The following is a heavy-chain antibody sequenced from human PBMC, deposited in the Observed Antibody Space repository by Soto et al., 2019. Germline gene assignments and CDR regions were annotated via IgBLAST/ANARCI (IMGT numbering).Heavy chain of an antibody. J-gene: IGHJ6*02. V-gene: IGHV3-21*01. CDR1: GFTFSSYS. D-gene: IGHD3-9*01. CDR2: ISSSSSYI. Sequence: GGSLRLSCAASGFTFSSYSMNWVRQAPGKGLEWVSSISSSSSYIYYADSVKGRFTISRDNAKNSLYLQMNSLRAEDTAVYYCARDRGPALYYDMLTGRRGYYYYYGMDVWGQGTTVTVSS. CDR3: ARDRGPALYYDMLTGRRGYYYYYGMDV.